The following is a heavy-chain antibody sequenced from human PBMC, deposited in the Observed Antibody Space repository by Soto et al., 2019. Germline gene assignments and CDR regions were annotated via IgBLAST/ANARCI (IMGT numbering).Heavy chain of an antibody. V-gene: IGHV3-15*07. CDR3: TTSLGVAARLFYYYGMDV. Sequence: GGSLRLSCAASGFTFSNAWMNWVRQAPGKGLEWVGRIKSKTDGGTTDYAAPVKGRFTISRDDSKNTLYLQMNSLKTEDTAVYYCTTSLGVAARLFYYYGMDVWGQGTTVTVSS. D-gene: IGHD6-6*01. CDR2: IKSKTDGGTT. CDR1: GFTFSNAW. J-gene: IGHJ6*02.